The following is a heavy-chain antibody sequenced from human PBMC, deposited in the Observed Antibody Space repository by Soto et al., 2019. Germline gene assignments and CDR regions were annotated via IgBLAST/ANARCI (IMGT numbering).Heavy chain of an antibody. J-gene: IGHJ4*02. V-gene: IGHV1-2*04. CDR1: GYTFTGYY. D-gene: IGHD6-19*01. CDR3: ARSGSGWTIHYFDY. Sequence: VASVKVSCKASGYTFTGYYMHWVRQAPGQGLEWMGWINPNSGGTNYAQKFQGWVTMTRDTSISTAYMELSRLRSDDTAVYYCARSGSGWTIHYFDYWGQGTLVTVSS. CDR2: INPNSGGT.